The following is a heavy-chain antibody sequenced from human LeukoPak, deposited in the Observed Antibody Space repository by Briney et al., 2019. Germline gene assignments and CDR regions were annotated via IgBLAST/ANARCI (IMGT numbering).Heavy chain of an antibody. Sequence: ASVKVSCKASGYTFTSYGISWVRQAPGQGLEWMGWISAYNGNTNYAQKLQGRVTMTTDTYTSTAYMELRSLRSDDTAVYYCARERYYYDSSGLGYWGQGTLVTVPS. D-gene: IGHD3-22*01. CDR2: ISAYNGNT. CDR1: GYTFTSYG. J-gene: IGHJ4*02. CDR3: ARERYYYDSSGLGY. V-gene: IGHV1-18*01.